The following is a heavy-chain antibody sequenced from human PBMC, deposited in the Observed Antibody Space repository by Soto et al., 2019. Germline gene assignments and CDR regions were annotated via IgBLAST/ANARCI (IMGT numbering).Heavy chain of an antibody. CDR3: ARGIGYSAQDY. CDR1: GFTFSDYW. D-gene: IGHD1-1*01. J-gene: IGHJ4*02. V-gene: IGHV3-74*01. Sequence: GGSLRLSCAASGFTFSDYWMHWVRQVPGKGLVWVSRISGDGSSTSYADSVKGRFTISGDNAKNTLYVQMNSLRAEDTAVYYCARGIGYSAQDYWGKGTPVTVSS. CDR2: ISGDGSST.